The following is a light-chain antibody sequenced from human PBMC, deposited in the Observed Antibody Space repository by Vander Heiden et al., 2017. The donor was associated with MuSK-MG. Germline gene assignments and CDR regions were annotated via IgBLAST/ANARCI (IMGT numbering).Light chain of an antibody. CDR1: NMGSKS. CDR3: KAGDRSRDHPGVV. CDR2: SDR. V-gene: IGLV3-21*04. J-gene: IGLJ2*01. Sequence: SSVLTQPPSVSVAPGQGARITGGGNNMGSKSGPWDQQKPGQAPGLVIYSDRDRPSGITERCSGSNSGNTATLTISRVEAGDEDDYHCKAGDRSRDHPGVVFGGGTKLTVL.